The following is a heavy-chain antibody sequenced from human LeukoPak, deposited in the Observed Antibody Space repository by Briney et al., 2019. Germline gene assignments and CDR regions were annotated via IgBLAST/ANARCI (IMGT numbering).Heavy chain of an antibody. Sequence: SETLSLTCTVAGGSISSSSYYWGWIRQPPGKGLEWIGSIYYSGSTYYNPSLKSRVTISVDTSKNQFSLKLSSVTAAHTAVYYCARHEYRVAVPGTGWFDPWGQGTLVTVSS. CDR3: ARHEYRVAVPGTGWFDP. CDR1: GGSISSSSYY. CDR2: IYYSGST. J-gene: IGHJ5*02. D-gene: IGHD6-19*01. V-gene: IGHV4-39*01.